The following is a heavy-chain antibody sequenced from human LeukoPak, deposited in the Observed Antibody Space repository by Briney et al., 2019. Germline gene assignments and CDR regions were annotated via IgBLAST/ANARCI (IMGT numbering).Heavy chain of an antibody. CDR2: IIPIFGTA. D-gene: IGHD5-18*01. V-gene: IGHV1-69*13. J-gene: IGHJ4*02. Sequence: AASVKVSCKASGGTFSSYAISWVRQAPGQGLEWMGGIIPIFGTANYAQKFQGRVMITADESTSTAYMELSSLRSEDTAVYYCARERGYSYGPFDYWGQGTLVTVSS. CDR3: ARERGYSYGPFDY. CDR1: GGTFSSYA.